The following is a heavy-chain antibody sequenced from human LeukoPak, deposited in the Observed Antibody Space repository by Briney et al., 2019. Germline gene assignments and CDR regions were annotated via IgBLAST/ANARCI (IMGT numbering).Heavy chain of an antibody. Sequence: QAGGSLRLSCAASGFAFDDYGMSWVRQAPGKGLEWVANIKQDGSEKYYVDSVKGRFTISRDNAKNSLYLQMNSLRAEDTAVYYCARKHDYGDYWGQGTLVTVSS. CDR2: IKQDGSEK. J-gene: IGHJ4*02. CDR3: ARKHDYGDY. D-gene: IGHD2-21*01. V-gene: IGHV3-7*01. CDR1: GFAFDDYG.